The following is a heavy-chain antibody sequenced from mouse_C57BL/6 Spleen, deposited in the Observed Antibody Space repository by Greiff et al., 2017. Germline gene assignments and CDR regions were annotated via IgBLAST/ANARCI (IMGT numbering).Heavy chain of an antibody. D-gene: IGHD1-1*02. CDR2: IDPEDGET. CDR3: ARPLTTVVPY. CDR1: GFNIKDCY. V-gene: IGHV14-2*01. J-gene: IGHJ4*01. Sequence: EVQLQQSGAELVKPGASVKLSCTASGFNIKDCYMHWVKQRPVPGLEWIGRIDPEDGETKSAPQFQGKATITADTSSNTAFLQLSSLTSEDTAVYYCARPLTTVVPYWGQGTSVTVSS.